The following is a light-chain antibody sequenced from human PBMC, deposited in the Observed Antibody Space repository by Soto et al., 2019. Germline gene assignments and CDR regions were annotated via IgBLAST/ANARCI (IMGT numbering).Light chain of an antibody. CDR1: GSGVGGYNY. CDR3: CSYAGSYTGV. CDR2: DVT. J-gene: IGLJ2*01. Sequence: QSALTQPRSVSGSPGQSVTISCTGTGSGVGGYNYVSWYQQHPGKAPKLMIYDVTKRPSGVPDRFSGSKSGNTASLTISGLQAEDEADYYCCSYAGSYTGVFGGGTKLTVL. V-gene: IGLV2-11*01.